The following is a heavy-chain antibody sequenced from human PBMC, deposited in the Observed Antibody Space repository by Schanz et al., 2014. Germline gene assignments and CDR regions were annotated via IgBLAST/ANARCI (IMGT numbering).Heavy chain of an antibody. CDR3: AKGSMAARPLLPTDYYFYGTDI. CDR2: IWYDGTDR. J-gene: IGHJ6*02. Sequence: QVQLVESGGGVVRPGRSLRLSCAASGFTFNNYGMHWVRQAPGKGLEWVAVIWYDGTDRYYADSVKGRFTISRAKSKNTLYLHTNSMRAEDAAVYYCAKGSMAARPLLPTDYYFYGTDIWGPGTTVTVSS. CDR1: GFTFNNYG. V-gene: IGHV3-33*03. D-gene: IGHD6-6*01.